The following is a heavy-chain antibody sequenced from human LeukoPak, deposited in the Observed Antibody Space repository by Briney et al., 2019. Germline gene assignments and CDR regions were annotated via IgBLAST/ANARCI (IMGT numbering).Heavy chain of an antibody. CDR2: IYYSGST. V-gene: IGHV4-59*08. J-gene: IGHJ6*02. CDR1: GGSISSYY. CDR3: ARLARYYYYYGMDV. Sequence: SETPSLTCTVSGGSISSYYWSWIRQPPGKGLEWIGYIYYSGSTNYNPSLKSRVTISVDTPKNQFSLKLSSVTAADTAVYYCARLARYYYYYGMDVWGQGTTVTVSS.